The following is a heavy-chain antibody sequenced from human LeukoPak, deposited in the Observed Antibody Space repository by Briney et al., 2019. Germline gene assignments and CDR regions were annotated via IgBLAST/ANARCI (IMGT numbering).Heavy chain of an antibody. CDR2: VSDSDENT. Sequence: GGSLRLSCAASGFTFSSFAMSWVRQAPGKGLEWVSSVSDSDENTYYADSVKGRFTISRDNSKNTLYLQMNSLRAEDTAVYYCAKSHSELYVLGGEIDYWGQGTLVTVSS. V-gene: IGHV3-23*01. CDR3: AKSHSELYVLGGEIDY. D-gene: IGHD2-8*01. CDR1: GFTFSSFA. J-gene: IGHJ4*02.